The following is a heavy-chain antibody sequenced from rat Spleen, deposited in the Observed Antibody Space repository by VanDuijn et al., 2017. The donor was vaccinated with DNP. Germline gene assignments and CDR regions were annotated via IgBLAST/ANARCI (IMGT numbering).Heavy chain of an antibody. J-gene: IGHJ2*01. CDR1: GLTFSNYA. D-gene: IGHD1-4*01. V-gene: IGHV5S13*01. CDR2: ITNSGSDT. CDR3: AKDGTSDGYNHFDY. Sequence: EVQLVESGGGLVQPGRSLKLSCAASGLTFSNYAMAWVRQAPTKGLEWVASITNSGSDTKYRDSVQGRFTISRDNAKNTLYLQMDSLRSEDTATYYCAKDGTSDGYNHFDYWGQGVMVTVSS.